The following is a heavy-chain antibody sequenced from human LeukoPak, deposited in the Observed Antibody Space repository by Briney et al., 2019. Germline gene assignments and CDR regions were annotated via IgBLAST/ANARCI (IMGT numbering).Heavy chain of an antibody. J-gene: IGHJ4*02. CDR3: ARDRDYVWGSYRYNYFDY. CDR2: IYHSGST. V-gene: IGHV4-38-2*02. Sequence: SETLSLTCTVSGYSISSGYYWGWIRPPPGKGLEWIGSIYHSGSTYYNPSLKSRVTISVDTSKNQFSLKLSSVTAADTAVYYCARDRDYVWGSYRYNYFDYWGQGTLVTVSS. CDR1: GYSISSGYY. D-gene: IGHD3-16*02.